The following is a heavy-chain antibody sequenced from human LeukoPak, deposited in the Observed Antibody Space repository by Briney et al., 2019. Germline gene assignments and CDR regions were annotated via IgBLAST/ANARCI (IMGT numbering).Heavy chain of an antibody. CDR2: ISASGGST. Sequence: GGSLRLSCAASGFTFNSSAMSWVRQVPGKGLEWVSGISASGGSTSYADSVRGRFTISRDNSKNTLYVQMNSLRDEDTAVYYCAKDQMWESPHYLDSWGQGTLVTVSS. CDR3: AKDQMWESPHYLDS. J-gene: IGHJ4*02. CDR1: GFTFNSSA. D-gene: IGHD1-26*01. V-gene: IGHV3-23*01.